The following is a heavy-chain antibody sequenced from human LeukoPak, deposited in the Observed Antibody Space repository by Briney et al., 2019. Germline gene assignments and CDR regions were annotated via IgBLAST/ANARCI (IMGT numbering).Heavy chain of an antibody. Sequence: PGGSLRLSCAASGFTFSSYSMNWVRQAPGKGLEWVSYISSSSSTIYYADSVKGRFTISRDNAKNSLYLQMNSLRAEDTAVYYCAREGVYARGAPYYYYYYYMDVWGKGTTVTVSS. CDR2: ISSSSSTI. V-gene: IGHV3-48*01. J-gene: IGHJ6*03. D-gene: IGHD2-8*01. CDR1: GFTFSSYS. CDR3: AREGVYARGAPYYYYYYYMDV.